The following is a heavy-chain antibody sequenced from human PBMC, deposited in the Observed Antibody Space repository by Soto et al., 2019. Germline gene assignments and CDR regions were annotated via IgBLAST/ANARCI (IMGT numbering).Heavy chain of an antibody. CDR2: IYWDDDK. V-gene: IGHV2-5*02. D-gene: IGHD4-17*01. CDR1: GFSLSTSGVG. Sequence: QITLKESGPTLVKPTQTLTLTCTFSGFSLSTSGVGVGWIRQPPGKALEWLALIYWDDDKRYSPSLKSRLTITKDTSKTQVVLTMTNMDPVDTAPYYCAHDYGDNWFDPWGQGTLVTVSS. CDR3: AHDYGDNWFDP. J-gene: IGHJ5*02.